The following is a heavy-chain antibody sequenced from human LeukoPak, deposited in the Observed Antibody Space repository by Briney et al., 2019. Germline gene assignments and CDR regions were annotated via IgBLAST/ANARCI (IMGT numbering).Heavy chain of an antibody. CDR3: AKRGVVIRVILVGFHKEAYYFDS. V-gene: IGHV3-23*01. J-gene: IGHJ4*02. CDR1: GITLSNYG. Sequence: GGSLRLSCAVSGITLSNYGVTWVRQAPGKGLEWVAWISGSGAGANYADSVKGRFTISRDNYKTTLYLQMNSLRAEDTAVYFCAKRGVVIRVILVGFHKEAYYFDSWGQGALVTVSS. D-gene: IGHD3-22*01. CDR2: ISGSGAGA.